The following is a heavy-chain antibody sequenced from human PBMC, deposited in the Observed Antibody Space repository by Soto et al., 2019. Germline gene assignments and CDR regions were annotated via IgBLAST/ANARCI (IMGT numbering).Heavy chain of an antibody. CDR2: IYYSGST. D-gene: IGHD3-10*01. V-gene: IGHV4-31*03. CDR1: VGSISIGVYY. CDR3: ARVAMVRGVWTYYFDY. J-gene: IGHJ4*02. Sequence: SETLSLTCTFSVGSISIGVYYWSWIRQHPGKGLEWIGYIYYSGSTYYNPSLKSRVTISVDTSKNQFSLKLSSVTAADTAVYYCARVAMVRGVWTYYFDYWGQGTMVTVSS.